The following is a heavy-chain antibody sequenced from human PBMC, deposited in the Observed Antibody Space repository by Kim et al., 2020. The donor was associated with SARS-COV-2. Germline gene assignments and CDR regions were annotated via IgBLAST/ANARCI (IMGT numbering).Heavy chain of an antibody. CDR3: ARDLGGAGANMCYFDY. V-gene: IGHV3-7*01. CDR2: IKQDGSEK. Sequence: GGSLRLSCAASGFTFSSYWMSWVRQAPGKGLEWVANIKQDGSEKYYVDSVKGRFTISRDNAKNSLYLQMNSLRAEDTAVYYCARDLGGAGANMCYFDYCGQGALGSVSS. D-gene: IGHD3-16*01. J-gene: IGHJ4*02. CDR1: GFTFSSYW.